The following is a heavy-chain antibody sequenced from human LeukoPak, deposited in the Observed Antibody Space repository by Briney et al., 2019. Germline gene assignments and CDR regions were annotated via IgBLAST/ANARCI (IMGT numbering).Heavy chain of an antibody. V-gene: IGHV3-48*03. CDR2: ISSSGSTI. CDR3: AIYNTPIHF. D-gene: IGHD1-1*01. CDR1: GFTFSSYE. Sequence: GGSLRLSCAASGFTFSSYEMNWVRQAPGKGLEWVSYISSSGSTIYYADSVKGRFTISRDNAKNSLYLQMNSLRAEDTAVYYCAIYNTPIHFWGQGTLVTVSS. J-gene: IGHJ4*02.